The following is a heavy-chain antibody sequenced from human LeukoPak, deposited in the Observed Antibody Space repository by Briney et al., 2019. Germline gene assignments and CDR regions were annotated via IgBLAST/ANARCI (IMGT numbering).Heavy chain of an antibody. CDR1: GASLSSYY. D-gene: IGHD1-1*01. CDR2: VRYSAIT. Sequence: SGTLSLTCTVSGASLSSYYWSWIRQPPGKGLEWIAYVRYSAITNYNPSLKSRVSISVDTSKSQSSLSQSSVTAADTAVYYCARRGNSWNDFDSWGQGTLVTVSS. CDR3: ARRGNSWNDFDS. V-gene: IGHV4-59*08. J-gene: IGHJ4*02.